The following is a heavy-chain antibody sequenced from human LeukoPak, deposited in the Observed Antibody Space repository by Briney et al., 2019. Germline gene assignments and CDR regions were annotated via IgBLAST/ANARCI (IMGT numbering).Heavy chain of an antibody. Sequence: ASVKVSCRAFGNTLTSFDTNGGHQPTEQGLEWMGWMNPNSGNTGYAQKFQGRVTMTRNTSISTAYMELSSLRSEDTAVYYCAREVGTDVYWGQGTLVTVSS. J-gene: IGHJ4*02. D-gene: IGHD5-12*01. CDR1: GNTLTSFD. CDR3: AREVGTDVY. CDR2: MNPNSGNT. V-gene: IGHV1-8*01.